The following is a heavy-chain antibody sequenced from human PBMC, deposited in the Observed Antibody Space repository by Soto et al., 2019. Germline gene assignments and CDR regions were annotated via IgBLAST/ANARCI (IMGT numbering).Heavy chain of an antibody. CDR1: GFTVSHEY. CDR2: IQSGGTT. V-gene: IGHV3-66*01. J-gene: IGHJ6*04. Sequence: EVQLVESGGGLVQPGGSLRLSCAASGFTVSHEYMNWVRQAPGKGLEWVSLIQSGGTTYYEDSVKGRFTISRDTSENTLHLQMDSLRVEATAVYCWAREDVLCDGCRCYGKSLPVWGKGTTVTVSS. D-gene: IGHD2-15*01. CDR3: AREDVLCDGCRCYGKSLPV.